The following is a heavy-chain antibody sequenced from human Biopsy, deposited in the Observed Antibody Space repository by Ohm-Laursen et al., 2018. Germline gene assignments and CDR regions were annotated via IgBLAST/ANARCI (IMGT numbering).Heavy chain of an antibody. CDR2: MSRNNGFI. J-gene: IGHJ3*02. CDR3: ARDISPATFPENTLDI. V-gene: IGHV3-9*01. Sequence: SLRLSRAASGFRFGDYAMHWVRQTPGKGLEWVSGMSRNNGFIGYADSVRGRFTISRDNGQNSLYLQMNNLITKDTAVYYCARDISPATFPENTLDIWGQGTMGTVSS. D-gene: IGHD2/OR15-2a*01. CDR1: GFRFGDYA.